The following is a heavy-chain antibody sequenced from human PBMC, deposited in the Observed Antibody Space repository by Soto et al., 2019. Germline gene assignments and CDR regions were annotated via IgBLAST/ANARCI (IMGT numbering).Heavy chain of an antibody. CDR1: GFTFSSYS. D-gene: IGHD2-15*01. CDR3: ARDIVVVVAATPVGMDV. J-gene: IGHJ6*02. V-gene: IGHV3-48*02. CDR2: ISSSSSTI. Sequence: GGSLRLSCAASGFTFSSYSMNWVRQAPGEGLEWVSYISSSSSTIYYADSVKGRFTISRDNAKNSLYLQMNSLRDEDTAVYYCARDIVVVVAATPVGMDVWGQGTTVTVSS.